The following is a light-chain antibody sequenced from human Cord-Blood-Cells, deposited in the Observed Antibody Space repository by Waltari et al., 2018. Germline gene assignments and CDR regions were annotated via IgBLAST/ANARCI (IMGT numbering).Light chain of an antibody. CDR2: LGS. CDR1: QSLLHSNGYNY. J-gene: IGKJ1*01. Sequence: DIVMTQYPLSLPVTPGEPASISGRSSQSLLHSNGYNYLDWYLQKPGQSPQLLIYLGSNRASGVPDRFSGSGSGTDFTLKISRVEAEDVGVYYCMQALQTPRTFGQGTKVEIK. V-gene: IGKV2-28*01. CDR3: MQALQTPRT.